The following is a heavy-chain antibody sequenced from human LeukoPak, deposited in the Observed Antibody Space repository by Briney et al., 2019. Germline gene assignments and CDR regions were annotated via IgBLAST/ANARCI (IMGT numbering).Heavy chain of an antibody. Sequence: GGSLRLSCAASGFTFSSYSMNWVRQAPGKGLEWVSYISSSSSTIYYADSVKGRFTISRDNAKNSVYLQLRSLRAEDTAVYYCARGGKLMFFDYWGQGTLVTVSS. CDR2: ISSSSSTI. CDR1: GFTFSSYS. J-gene: IGHJ4*02. CDR3: ARGGKLMFFDY. D-gene: IGHD3-16*01. V-gene: IGHV3-48*04.